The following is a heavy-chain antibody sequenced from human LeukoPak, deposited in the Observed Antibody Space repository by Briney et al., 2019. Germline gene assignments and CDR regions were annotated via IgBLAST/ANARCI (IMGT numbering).Heavy chain of an antibody. CDR2: ISYDGSNK. J-gene: IGHJ4*02. CDR3: AKVSGSGWYLVVLIDY. CDR1: GFTFSSYA. D-gene: IGHD6-19*01. V-gene: IGHV3-30*18. Sequence: PGGSLRLSCAASGFTFSSYAMSWVRQAPGKGLEWVAVISYDGSNKYYADSVKGRFTISRDNSKNTLYLQMNSLRAEDTAVYYCAKVSGSGWYLVVLIDYWGQGTLVTVSS.